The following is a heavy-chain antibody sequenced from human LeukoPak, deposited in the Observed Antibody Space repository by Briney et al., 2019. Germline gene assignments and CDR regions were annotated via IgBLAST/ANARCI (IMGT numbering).Heavy chain of an antibody. CDR3: ARVLANYYDRSGYFSGWFDP. V-gene: IGHV4-61*02. J-gene: IGHJ5*02. CDR1: GGSISSVSYY. D-gene: IGHD3-22*01. Sequence: SQTLSLTCTVSGGSISSVSYYWSWIRQPAGKGLEWIGRIYTSGSTNYNPSLKSRVTISVDTSKNQFSLKLSSVTAADTAVYYCARVLANYYDRSGYFSGWFDPWGQGTLVTVSS. CDR2: IYTSGST.